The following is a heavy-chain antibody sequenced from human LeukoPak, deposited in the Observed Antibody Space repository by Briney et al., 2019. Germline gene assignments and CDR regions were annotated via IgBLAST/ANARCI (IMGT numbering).Heavy chain of an antibody. CDR2: ISYDGSNK. Sequence: PGGSLRLSCAASGFTFSSYGMHRVRQAPGKGLEWMAVISYDGSNKYYADSVKGRFTISRDNSKNTLYLQMNSLRAEDTAVYYCAREGRPYCSSFSCYGGFGPWGQGSLVTVSS. V-gene: IGHV3-30*03. CDR3: AREGRPYCSSFSCYGGFGP. J-gene: IGHJ5*02. CDR1: GFTFSSYG. D-gene: IGHD2-2*01.